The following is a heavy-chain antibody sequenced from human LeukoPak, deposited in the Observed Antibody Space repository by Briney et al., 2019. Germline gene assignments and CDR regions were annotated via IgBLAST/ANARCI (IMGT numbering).Heavy chain of an antibody. CDR1: GFTFSSYA. CDR3: ARRIAVDY. CDR2: ISYDGSNK. D-gene: IGHD6-19*01. Sequence: GGSLRLSCAASGFTFSSYAMHWLRQAPGKGLEWVAVISYDGSNKYYADSVKGRFTISRDNSKNTLYLQMNSLRAEDTAVYYCARRIAVDYWGQGTLVTVSS. J-gene: IGHJ4*02. V-gene: IGHV3-30*04.